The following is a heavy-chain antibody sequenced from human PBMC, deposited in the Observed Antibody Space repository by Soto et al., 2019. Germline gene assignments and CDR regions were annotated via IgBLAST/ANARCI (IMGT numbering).Heavy chain of an antibody. J-gene: IGHJ4*02. CDR1: GGSISNNNW. CDR3: ARDQGSHPGD. CDR2: IHHSGST. D-gene: IGHD6-13*01. Sequence: QVQLQESGPGLVRPSGTLSLTCAVSGGSISNNNWWSWVRQPPGKGLEWIGEIHHSGSTNYNPSLKSRVSMSVVPSKNLFSLTLNSVTAADTVFYYRARDQGSHPGDWGQGTLVSVSS. V-gene: IGHV4-4*02.